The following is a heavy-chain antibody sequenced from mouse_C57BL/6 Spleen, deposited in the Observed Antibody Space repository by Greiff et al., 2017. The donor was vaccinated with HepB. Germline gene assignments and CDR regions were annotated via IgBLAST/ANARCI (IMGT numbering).Heavy chain of an antibody. CDR1: GFTFNTYA. J-gene: IGHJ3*01. CDR3: VRPLITPSGFAY. CDR2: IRSKSSNYAT. Sequence: DVHLVESGGGLVQPKGSLKLSCAASGFTFNTYAMHWVRQAPGKGLEWVARIRSKSSNYATYYADSVKDRFTISRDDSQSMLYLQMNNLKTEDTAMYYCVRPLITPSGFAYWGQGTLVTVSA. D-gene: IGHD1-1*01. V-gene: IGHV10-3*01.